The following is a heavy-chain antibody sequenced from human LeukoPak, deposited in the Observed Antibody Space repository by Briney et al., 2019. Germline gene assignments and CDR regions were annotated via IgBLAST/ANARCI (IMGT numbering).Heavy chain of an antibody. D-gene: IGHD6-19*01. Sequence: PGGSLRLSCAASGFTFNIYAMSWVRQAPGKGLEWVSAISGRGDTTYYADSVKGRFTISRDNSKNTLYLQMITLRAGDTAVYYCSAQPEEVAGGMNSWGQGALVTVSS. V-gene: IGHV3-23*01. CDR2: ISGRGDTT. J-gene: IGHJ4*02. CDR1: GFTFNIYA. CDR3: SAQPEEVAGGMNS.